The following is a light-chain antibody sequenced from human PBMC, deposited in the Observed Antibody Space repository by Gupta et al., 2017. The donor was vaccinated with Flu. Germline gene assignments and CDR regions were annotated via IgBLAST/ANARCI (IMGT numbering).Light chain of an antibody. V-gene: IGKV3-11*01. Sequence: PATLSLSPGERATLPCRASQSIGSLLAWYQQKPGQAPRLLIYDASNRATGIPARFSGSGSGADFTLTVSSLEAEDSAVYYCQQRGSWPSTFGLGTKVEI. CDR1: QSIGSL. CDR3: QQRGSWPST. J-gene: IGKJ2*01. CDR2: DAS.